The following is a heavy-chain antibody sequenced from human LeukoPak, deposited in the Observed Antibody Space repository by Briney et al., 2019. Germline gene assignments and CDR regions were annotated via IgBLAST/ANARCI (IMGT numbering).Heavy chain of an antibody. Sequence: SETLSLTCSDSGGSISSHYWSWIRQPPGKGLEYIGYIYYSGNTNSNPSLNSRVTISVDTSKNQFSLKLSSVTAADTAVYYCARRGSGASLEYYFDLWGRGTLVTVSS. J-gene: IGHJ2*01. CDR1: GGSISSHY. CDR2: IYYSGNT. V-gene: IGHV4-59*08. D-gene: IGHD1-14*01. CDR3: ARRGSGASLEYYFDL.